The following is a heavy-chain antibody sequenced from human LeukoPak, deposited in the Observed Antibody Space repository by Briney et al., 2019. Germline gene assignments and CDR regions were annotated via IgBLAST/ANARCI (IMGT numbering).Heavy chain of an antibody. CDR1: GGSISSGGYY. J-gene: IGHJ4*02. CDR3: ARAQARGAFSSQYYFDY. D-gene: IGHD1-26*01. CDR2: IYYSGST. V-gene: IGHV4-31*03. Sequence: SETLSLTCTVSGGSISSGGYYWSWLRQHPGRGLEWIGYIYYSGSTYYNPSLKSRVTISVDTSKNQFSLKPSSVTAADTAVYYCARAQARGAFSSQYYFDYWGQGTLVTVSS.